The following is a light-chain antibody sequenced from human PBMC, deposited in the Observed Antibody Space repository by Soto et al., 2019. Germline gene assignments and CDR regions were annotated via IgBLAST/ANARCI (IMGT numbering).Light chain of an antibody. Sequence: AIRMTQSPSSFSASTGDRVTITCRASQGISSYLAWYQQKLGKAPKLLIYAASPLQSGVPSRFSGSGSGTDFTLTISCLQSEDFATYYCQQYYSYSRTFGQGAKVEIK. CDR1: QGISSY. V-gene: IGKV1-8*01. CDR2: AAS. CDR3: QQYYSYSRT. J-gene: IGKJ1*01.